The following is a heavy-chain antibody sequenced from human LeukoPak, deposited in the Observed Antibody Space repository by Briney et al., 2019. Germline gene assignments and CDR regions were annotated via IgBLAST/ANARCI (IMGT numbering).Heavy chain of an antibody. CDR3: AKGWFGELSIDY. Sequence: PGGSLRLSCAASGFTFSSYGMHWVRQAPGKGLEWVAIISYDGSNKYYANSVKGRFTISRDNSKNTLYLQMNSLRAEDTAVYYCAKGWFGELSIDYWGQGTLVTVSS. J-gene: IGHJ4*02. V-gene: IGHV3-30*18. CDR1: GFTFSSYG. CDR2: ISYDGSNK. D-gene: IGHD3-10*01.